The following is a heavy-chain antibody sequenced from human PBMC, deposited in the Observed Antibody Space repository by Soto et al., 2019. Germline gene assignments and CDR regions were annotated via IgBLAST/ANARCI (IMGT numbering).Heavy chain of an antibody. CDR1: GFTFSSYW. CDR3: ARDPQYFDFWCGYLYYYCGMDV. D-gene: IGHD3-3*01. Sequence: GGSLRLSCAASGFTFSSYWMHWVRQAPGKGLVWVSRINSDGSSTSYADSVKGRFTISRDNAKSTLYLQMNSLRAEDTAVYYCARDPQYFDFWCGYLYYYCGMDVWGQGTTVTVSS. V-gene: IGHV3-74*01. J-gene: IGHJ6*02. CDR2: INSDGSST.